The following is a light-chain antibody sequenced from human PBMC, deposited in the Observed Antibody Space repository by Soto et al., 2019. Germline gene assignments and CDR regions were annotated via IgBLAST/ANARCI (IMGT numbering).Light chain of an antibody. Sequence: DIQMTQSPSTLSASVGDRVTITCRASQSISSWLAWYQDKPGKAPKLLIYKASTLESGVPSRFSGSGSGTELTLTISSLQHDDFATCYCQHNNSYPYTFGQGTKLEIK. CDR2: KAS. J-gene: IGKJ2*01. CDR3: QHNNSYPYT. V-gene: IGKV1-5*03. CDR1: QSISSW.